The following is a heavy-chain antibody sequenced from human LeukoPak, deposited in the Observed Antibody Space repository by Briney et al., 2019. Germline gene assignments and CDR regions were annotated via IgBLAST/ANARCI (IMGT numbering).Heavy chain of an antibody. CDR2: INPNSGGT. Sequence: RASVKVSCKASGYTFTGYHMHWVRQAPGQGLEWMGWINPNSGGTNYAQKFQGRVTMTRDTSISTAYMELSRLRSDDTAVYYCARDRSSTSSYYYYYGMDVWGQGTTVTVSS. CDR3: ARDRSSTSSYYYYYGMDV. D-gene: IGHD2-2*01. J-gene: IGHJ6*02. V-gene: IGHV1-2*02. CDR1: GYTFTGYH.